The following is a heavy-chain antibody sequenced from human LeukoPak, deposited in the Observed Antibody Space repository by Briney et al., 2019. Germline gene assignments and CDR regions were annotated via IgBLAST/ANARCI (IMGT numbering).Heavy chain of an antibody. CDR1: GFTFSNYG. CDR3: ARDRAVRYFDY. D-gene: IGHD3-16*02. Sequence: PGRSLRLSCAASGFTFSNYGMHWVRQAPGKGLGWVAIIWDDGTMKYYADSVKGRLTISRDNSKNTLYLEMNSLRAEDKAVYYCARDRAVRYFDYWGQGTLVTVSS. V-gene: IGHV3-33*01. J-gene: IGHJ4*02. CDR2: IWDDGTMK.